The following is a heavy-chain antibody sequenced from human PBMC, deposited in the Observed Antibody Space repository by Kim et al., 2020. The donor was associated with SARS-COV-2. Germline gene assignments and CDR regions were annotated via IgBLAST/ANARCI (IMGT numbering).Heavy chain of an antibody. V-gene: IGHV4-34*01. J-gene: IGHJ4*02. CDR2: INHSGST. D-gene: IGHD3-10*01. CDR1: GGSFSGYY. Sequence: SETLSLTCAVYGGSFSGYYWSWIRQPPGKGLEWIGEINHSGSTNYNPSLKSRVTISVDTSKNQFSLKLSSVTAADTAVYYCARRGRGVIIKLGGPFGYYFDYWGQGTLVTVSS. CDR3: ARRGRGVIIKLGGPFGYYFDY.